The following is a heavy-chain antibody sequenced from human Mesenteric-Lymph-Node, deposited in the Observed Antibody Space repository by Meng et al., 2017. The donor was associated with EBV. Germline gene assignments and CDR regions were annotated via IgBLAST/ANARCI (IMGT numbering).Heavy chain of an antibody. V-gene: IGHV3-23*04. CDR1: GSTLSSYA. Sequence: GRLVESGGGLVQPGGSLRLSGAASGSTLSSYAMSWVRQAPGKGLEWVSGISGSGVSTYYADFLKGRFTISRDNSKNTLYLQMNSLRAEDTAVYYWAKSAAGIEYYFDYWGQGTLVTRLL. CDR3: AKSAAGIEYYFDY. D-gene: IGHD6-13*01. CDR2: ISGSGVST. J-gene: IGHJ4*02.